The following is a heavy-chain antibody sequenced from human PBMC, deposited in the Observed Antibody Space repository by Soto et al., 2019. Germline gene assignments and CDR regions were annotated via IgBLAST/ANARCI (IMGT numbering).Heavy chain of an antibody. CDR2: IIPIFGTA. Sequence: SVKISCKASGGTFSSYAISCVRQAPGQGLEWMGGIIPIFGTANDAQKFQGRVTITADESTSTAYMELSSLRSEDTDVYYCARRTKVGPWSIAAAGTRENWFDPWGQGTLVTVSS. CDR1: GGTFSSYA. CDR3: ARRTKVGPWSIAAAGTRENWFDP. J-gene: IGHJ5*02. D-gene: IGHD6-13*01. V-gene: IGHV1-69*13.